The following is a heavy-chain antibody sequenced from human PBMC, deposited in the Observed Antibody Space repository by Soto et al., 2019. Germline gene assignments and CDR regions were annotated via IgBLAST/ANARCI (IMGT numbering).Heavy chain of an antibody. V-gene: IGHV4-59*01. CDR1: GEPISSYY. Sequence: PSETLSLTSTTPGEPISSYYWICIRQPPGKGLEWIGYIYYSGSTNYNPSLKSRVTISVDTSKNQFSLKLSSVTAADTAVYYCARQRLSAAPKPLDPW. CDR3: ARQRLSAAPKPLDP. D-gene: IGHD6-6*01. J-gene: IGHJ5*02. CDR2: IYYSGST.